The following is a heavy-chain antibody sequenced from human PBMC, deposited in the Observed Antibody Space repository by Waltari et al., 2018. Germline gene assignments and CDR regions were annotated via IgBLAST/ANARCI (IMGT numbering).Heavy chain of an antibody. J-gene: IGHJ4*02. Sequence: QVQMVESGGGVVQPGKSLRLSCAASGFTFTGFGLHWARQAPGKGLGWLAVISYDGSKEFYADSVKGRFTISRDNSKNTVSLHMSSLGLEDTAIYYCAKSRGRDSVCFDYWGQGALVTVSS. CDR2: ISYDGSKE. CDR3: AKSRGRDSVCFDY. V-gene: IGHV3-30*18. CDR1: GFTFTGFG. D-gene: IGHD3-10*01.